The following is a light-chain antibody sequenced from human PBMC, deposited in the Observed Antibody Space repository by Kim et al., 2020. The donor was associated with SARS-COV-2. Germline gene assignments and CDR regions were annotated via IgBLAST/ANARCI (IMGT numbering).Light chain of an antibody. CDR1: QGISNY. CDR2: AAS. V-gene: IGKV1-27*01. CDR3: QKYNTAPWT. Sequence: SVGDGVTISCRASQGISNYLAWYQQKPGQAPKLLIYAASALQFGVSSRFNGSGSGTDFTLTISDLQPEDVATYYCQKYNTAPWTFGHGTKVDIK. J-gene: IGKJ1*01.